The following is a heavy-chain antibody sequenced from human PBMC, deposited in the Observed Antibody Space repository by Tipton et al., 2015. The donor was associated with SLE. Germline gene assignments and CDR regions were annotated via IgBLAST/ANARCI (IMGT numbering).Heavy chain of an antibody. Sequence: TLSLTCTVSGGSIGNYYWSWIRQPAGKGLEWIGRVYGGGSTDYNPSLKSRITISVGTPKNQFSLKLTSVTAADTAIYYCARGTWFGDVRYNWIDPWGQGTLVTVSS. D-gene: IGHD3-10*01. CDR1: GGSIGNYY. CDR3: ARGTWFGDVRYNWIDP. CDR2: VYGGGST. J-gene: IGHJ5*02. V-gene: IGHV4-4*07.